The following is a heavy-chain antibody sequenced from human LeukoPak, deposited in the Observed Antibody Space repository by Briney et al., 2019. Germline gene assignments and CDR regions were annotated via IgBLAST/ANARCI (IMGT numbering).Heavy chain of an antibody. CDR1: GGTFSSYA. CDR3: ARGPTIFGVVIKEYYMDV. D-gene: IGHD3-3*01. CDR2: IIPIFGTA. J-gene: IGHJ6*03. V-gene: IGHV1-69*05. Sequence: SVKVSCKASGGTFSSYAISWVRQASGQGLEWMGGIIPIFGTANYAQKFQGRVTITTDESTSTAYMELSSLRSEDTAVYYCARGPTIFGVVIKEYYMDVWGKGTTVTVSS.